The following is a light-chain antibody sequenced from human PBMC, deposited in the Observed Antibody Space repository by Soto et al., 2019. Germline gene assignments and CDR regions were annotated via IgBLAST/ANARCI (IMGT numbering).Light chain of an antibody. CDR1: SSNIGNNA. CDR3: AAWDGSLNAYV. J-gene: IGLJ1*01. Sequence: QSALTQPPLVSAAPRQRVTISCSGSSSNIGNNAVNWYQQLPGKAPKLLIYFDDLLPSGVSNRFSGSKSGTSASLAISGLQSEDEADYYCAAWDGSLNAYVFGTGTKSPS. CDR2: FDD. V-gene: IGLV1-36*01.